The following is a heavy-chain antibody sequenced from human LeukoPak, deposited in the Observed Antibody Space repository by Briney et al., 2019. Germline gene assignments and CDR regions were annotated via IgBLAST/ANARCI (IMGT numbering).Heavy chain of an antibody. V-gene: IGHV1-69*13. CDR1: GGTFSSYA. CDR3: ARDRKSGLSYASEY. D-gene: IGHD2-2*01. Sequence: ASVKVSCKASGGTFSSYAISWVRQAPGQGLERMGGIIPTFGTTNYAQKFQGRVTITAEESATTAYMELSSLRFEDTAVYYCARDRKSGLSYASEYWGQGTLVTVSS. CDR2: IIPTFGTT. J-gene: IGHJ4*02.